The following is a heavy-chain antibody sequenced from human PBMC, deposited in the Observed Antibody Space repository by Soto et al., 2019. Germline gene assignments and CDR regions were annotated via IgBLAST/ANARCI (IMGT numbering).Heavy chain of an antibody. Sequence: SETLSLTCTVSGGSINNHYWSWIRQPPGKGLEWIGYIYYSGSTNYNPSLKSRVTISVDTSKNQFSLKLSSVTAADTAVYYCAIGSGYYYYYMDVWGKGTTVTVSS. J-gene: IGHJ6*03. D-gene: IGHD1-26*01. CDR1: GGSINNHY. CDR3: AIGSGYYYYYMDV. CDR2: IYYSGST. V-gene: IGHV4-59*11.